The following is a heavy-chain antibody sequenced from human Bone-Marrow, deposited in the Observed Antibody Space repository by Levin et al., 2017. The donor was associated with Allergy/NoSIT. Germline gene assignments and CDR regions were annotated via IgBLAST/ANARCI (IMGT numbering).Heavy chain of an antibody. CDR1: GYTFRNYG. D-gene: IGHD2-21*01. CDR3: ARLVVGAKGWFAP. J-gene: IGHJ5*02. Sequence: APVKVSCKASGYTFRNYGISWVRQAPGRGLEWLGWISTDTGNRHYAQNLQGRVTMTTDTSTDTAHLELRSLRSDDTAIYYCARLVVGAKGWFAPWGQGTPVTVSS. CDR2: ISTDTGNR. V-gene: IGHV1-18*01.